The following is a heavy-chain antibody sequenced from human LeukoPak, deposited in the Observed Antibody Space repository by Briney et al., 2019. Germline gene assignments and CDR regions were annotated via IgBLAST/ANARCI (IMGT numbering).Heavy chain of an antibody. J-gene: IGHJ4*02. CDR3: AKDKASYSSSSPSFDY. CDR2: IRYDGSNK. CDR1: GFTFSSYG. V-gene: IGHV3-30*02. Sequence: GGSLRLSCAASGFTFSSYGMHWVRQAPGKGLEWVAFIRYDGSNKYYADSVKGRFTISRDHSKNTLYLQMNSLRAEDTALYYCAKDKASYSSSSPSFDYWGQGTLVTVSS. D-gene: IGHD6-6*01.